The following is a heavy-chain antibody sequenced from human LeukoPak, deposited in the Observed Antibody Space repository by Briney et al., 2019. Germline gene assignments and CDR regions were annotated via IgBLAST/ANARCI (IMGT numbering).Heavy chain of an antibody. CDR2: IRYDGDNK. Sequence: GGSLRLSCAASGFTFSSYGMHWVRQAPGKGLEWVAFIRYDGDNKYYADSVKGRFTISRDNSKNTLYLQMNSLRAEDTAVYYCAQDLGRFRCFDYWGQGTLVTVSS. J-gene: IGHJ4*02. V-gene: IGHV3-30*02. CDR1: GFTFSSYG. CDR3: AQDLGRFRCFDY. D-gene: IGHD3-10*01.